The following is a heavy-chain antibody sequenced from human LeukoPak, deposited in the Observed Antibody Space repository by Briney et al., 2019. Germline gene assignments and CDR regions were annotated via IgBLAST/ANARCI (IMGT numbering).Heavy chain of an antibody. CDR1: GFTFSRCR. J-gene: IGHJ6*02. V-gene: IGHV3-21*01. CDR3: ARDQFGDYGMDV. Sequence: GGSLRLSCVASGFTFSRCRMNWVRRAPGKGLEWVSSISGSSSYIYYADSVKGRFTISRDNANNSLYLQINSLRAEDTAVYYCARDQFGDYGMDVWGQGTTVTVSS. CDR2: ISGSSSYI. D-gene: IGHD3-10*01.